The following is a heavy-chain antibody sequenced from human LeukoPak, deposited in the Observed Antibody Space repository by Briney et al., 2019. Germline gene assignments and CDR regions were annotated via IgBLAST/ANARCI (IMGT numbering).Heavy chain of an antibody. CDR3: ARENLLSYYLDY. CDR1: GFTFSNYA. Sequence: GGSLRLSCVASGFTFSNYAMTWVRQVSGKGLEWVSGISGSGGGTYYAASVEGRFTISRDNSKDTLFLQMNSLRAEDTAVYYCARENLLSYYLDYWGQGTLVTVSS. J-gene: IGHJ4*02. CDR2: ISGSGGGT. D-gene: IGHD3-10*01. V-gene: IGHV3-23*01.